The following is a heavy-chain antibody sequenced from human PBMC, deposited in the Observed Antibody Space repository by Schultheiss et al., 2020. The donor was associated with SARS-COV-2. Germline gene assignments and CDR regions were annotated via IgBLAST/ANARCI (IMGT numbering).Heavy chain of an antibody. CDR3: ARIYSRNDAFDI. J-gene: IGHJ3*02. CDR1: GGTISSGGYY. V-gene: IGHV2-70*01. D-gene: IGHD2-15*01. CDR2: IDWDDDK. Sequence: TLSLTCTVSGGTISSGGYYWSWIRQPPGKALEWLALIDWDDDKYYSTSLKTRLTISKDTSKNQVVLTMTNMDPVDTASYYCARIYSRNDAFDIWGQGTMVTVSS.